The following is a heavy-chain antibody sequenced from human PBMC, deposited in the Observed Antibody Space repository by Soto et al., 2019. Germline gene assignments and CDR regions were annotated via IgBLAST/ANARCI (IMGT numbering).Heavy chain of an antibody. V-gene: IGHV3-23*01. D-gene: IGHD3-3*01. CDR1: GFTFSSYA. J-gene: IGHJ3*02. Sequence: EVQLLESGGGLVQPGGSLRLSCAASGFTFSSYAMSWVRQAPGKGLEWVSAISGSGGSTYYADSVKGRFTISRDNSKNPLDLQMNSLEAEDTAVYYCANLKLRFLEWPPYDAFYIWGQGTMVTVSS. CDR2: ISGSGGST. CDR3: ANLKLRFLEWPPYDAFYI.